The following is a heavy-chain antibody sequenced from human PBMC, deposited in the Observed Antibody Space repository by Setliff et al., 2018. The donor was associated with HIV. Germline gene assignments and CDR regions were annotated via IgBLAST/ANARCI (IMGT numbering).Heavy chain of an antibody. D-gene: IGHD6-19*01. J-gene: IGHJ6*02. CDR2: ISPNFGHT. V-gene: IGHV1-18*01. CDR3: ARLGSGWSDSYYYAMDI. CDR1: GYTFTTYG. Sequence: GASVKVSCKASGYTFTTYGISWVRQAPGHGLEWMGWISPNFGHTNYAQNFLGRVTMTIDTSTSRAYMELRSLRSYDTAMYFCARLGSGWSDSYYYAMDIWGQGTTVTVSS.